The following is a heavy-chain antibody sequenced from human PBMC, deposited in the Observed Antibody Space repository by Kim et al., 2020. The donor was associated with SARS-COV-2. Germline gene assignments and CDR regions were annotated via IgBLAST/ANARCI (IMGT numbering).Heavy chain of an antibody. CDR1: GGSISSYY. V-gene: IGHV4-59*08. Sequence: SETLSLTYTVSGGSISSYYWSWIRQPPGKGLEWIGYIYYSGSTNYNPSLKSRVTISVDTSKNQFSLKLSSVTAADTAVYYCARLSYSSSWYVDYWGQGTLVTVSS. D-gene: IGHD6-13*01. J-gene: IGHJ4*02. CDR2: IYYSGST. CDR3: ARLSYSSSWYVDY.